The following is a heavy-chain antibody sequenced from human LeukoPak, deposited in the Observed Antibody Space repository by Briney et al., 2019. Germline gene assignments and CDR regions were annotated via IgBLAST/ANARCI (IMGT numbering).Heavy chain of an antibody. D-gene: IGHD6-13*01. J-gene: IGHJ3*02. CDR2: IIPIFGTA. Sequence: SVKVSCKASGYTFTSYGISWVRQAPGQGLEWMGGIIPIFGTANYAQKFQGRVTITADESTSTAYMELSSLRSEDTAVYYCASGRSSWDAFDIWGQGTMVTVSS. CDR1: GYTFTSYG. V-gene: IGHV1-69*13. CDR3: ASGRSSWDAFDI.